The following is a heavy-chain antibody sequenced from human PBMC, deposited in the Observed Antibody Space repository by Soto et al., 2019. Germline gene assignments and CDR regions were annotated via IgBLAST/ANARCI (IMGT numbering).Heavy chain of an antibody. CDR1: GGSISSYY. CDR3: SRRYSSSFDY. V-gene: IGHV4-59*08. Sequence: SETLSLTCNVSGGSISSYYWSWIRQPPGKGLERIGYIYYSGSTNYNPSLKSRVTISVDTSKNQFSLKLSSVTAADTAVYYCSRRYSSSFDYWGQGTLVTSPQ. D-gene: IGHD6-13*01. CDR2: IYYSGST. J-gene: IGHJ4*02.